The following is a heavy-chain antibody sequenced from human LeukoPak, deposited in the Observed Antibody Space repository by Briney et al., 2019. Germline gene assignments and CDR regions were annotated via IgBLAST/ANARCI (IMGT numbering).Heavy chain of an antibody. J-gene: IGHJ4*02. Sequence: SETLSLTCTVSGGTISSYYWSWIRQPPGQGLEWIGYIYYSGSTNYNPSLKSRVTISVDTSKNQFSLKLSSVTAADTAVYYCAKGLGYYDSSGYYPDYWGQGTLVTVSS. CDR1: GGTISSYY. CDR3: AKGLGYYDSSGYYPDY. CDR2: IYYSGST. V-gene: IGHV4-59*01. D-gene: IGHD3-22*01.